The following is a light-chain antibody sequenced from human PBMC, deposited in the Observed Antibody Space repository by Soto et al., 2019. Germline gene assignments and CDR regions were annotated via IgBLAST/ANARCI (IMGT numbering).Light chain of an antibody. J-gene: IGKJ3*01. Sequence: EIVLTQSPGTLSLSPGERATLSCRASQSVSSSYLAWYQQKPGQAPRLLIYGASRRATGIPDRFSGSGSGTDFPLTISRLEPEDLAVYYYQQYGNSPPFTFGPGTNLDIK. CDR2: GAS. CDR3: QQYGNSPPFT. V-gene: IGKV3-20*01. CDR1: QSVSSSY.